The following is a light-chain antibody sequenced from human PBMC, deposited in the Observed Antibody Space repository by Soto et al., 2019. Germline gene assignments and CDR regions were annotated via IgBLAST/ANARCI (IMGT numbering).Light chain of an antibody. CDR1: SGHSSYA. J-gene: IGLJ2*01. Sequence: QLVLTQSPSASASLGASVKLTCTLSSGHSSYAIAWHQQQPEKGPRYLMKLNSDGSHSKGDGIPDRFSGSSSGAERYLTISSPQSEEEADPYCQTWGTGIHVVFGGGTKVTVL. CDR3: QTWGTGIHVV. V-gene: IGLV4-69*01. CDR2: LNSDGSH.